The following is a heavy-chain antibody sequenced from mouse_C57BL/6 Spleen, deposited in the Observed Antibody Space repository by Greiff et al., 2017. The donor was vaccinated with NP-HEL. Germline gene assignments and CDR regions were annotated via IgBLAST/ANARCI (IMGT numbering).Heavy chain of an antibody. D-gene: IGHD2-4*01. Sequence: QVQLQQPGAELVRPGTSVKLSCKASGYTFTSYWMHWVKQRPGQGLEWIGVIDPSDSYTNYNQKFKGKATLTVDTSSSTAYMQLSSLTSEDSAVYYCASNHYDYGDFDYWGQGTTLTVSS. V-gene: IGHV1-59*01. CDR1: GYTFTSYW. CDR2: IDPSDSYT. J-gene: IGHJ2*01. CDR3: ASNHYDYGDFDY.